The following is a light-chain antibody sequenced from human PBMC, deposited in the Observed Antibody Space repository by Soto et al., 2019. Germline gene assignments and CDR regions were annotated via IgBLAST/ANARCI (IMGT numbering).Light chain of an antibody. CDR3: FSDKTSSNLV. V-gene: IGLV2-14*01. CDR2: EVS. J-gene: IGLJ3*02. CDR1: SSDVGGYNY. Sequence: QSALTQPASVSGSPGQSITISCTGTSSDVGGYNYVSWYQQHPAKAPKLMIYEVSNRLKGVFHRFSDSKSGNTASLTISGLQDEDEADYYCFSDKTSSNLVFGGGTQLTVL.